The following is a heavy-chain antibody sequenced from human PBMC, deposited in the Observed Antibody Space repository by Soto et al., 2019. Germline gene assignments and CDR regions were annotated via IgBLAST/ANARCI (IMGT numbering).Heavy chain of an antibody. CDR2: IRPSTSDT. Sequence: GESLKISCKGSGYNFANYWIGWVRQMSGKGLEWMGIIRPSTSDTHYSPTFQGQVTISADKSISTAYLQWSSLKASDTAMYYCARTAAAGKYYYGMDVWGQGTTVTVS. CDR1: GYNFANYW. J-gene: IGHJ6*02. CDR3: ARTAAAGKYYYGMDV. V-gene: IGHV5-51*01. D-gene: IGHD6-13*01.